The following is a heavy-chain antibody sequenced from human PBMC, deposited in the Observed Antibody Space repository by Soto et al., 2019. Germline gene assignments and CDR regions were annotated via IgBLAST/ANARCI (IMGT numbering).Heavy chain of an antibody. Sequence: SETLSLTCSVVGGSIISVDCSWIRQPPGKGLEWVGYIYYSGSTYYNPSLKSRVTISVDTSKNQFSLKLSSVTAADTAVYYCARVPHYYGSGSYGVDPWGQGTLVTVSS. D-gene: IGHD3-10*01. CDR1: GGSIISVD. CDR2: IYYSGST. CDR3: ARVPHYYGSGSYGVDP. J-gene: IGHJ5*02. V-gene: IGHV4-59*06.